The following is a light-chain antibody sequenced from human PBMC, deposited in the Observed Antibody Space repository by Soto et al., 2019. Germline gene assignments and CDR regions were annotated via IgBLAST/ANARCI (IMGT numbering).Light chain of an antibody. CDR2: AAS. CDR3: QQYESYSALT. CDR1: QSISTY. V-gene: IGKV1-5*01. Sequence: DIHMSQSPSSVSASVGYRFTITCRASQSISTYSHWYQQKPGKAPKLLXYAASSLEGGVPSRFSGRGSGTEFTLTVSSLQHDDFANYYCQQYESYSALTFGGGTKVDIK. J-gene: IGKJ4*01.